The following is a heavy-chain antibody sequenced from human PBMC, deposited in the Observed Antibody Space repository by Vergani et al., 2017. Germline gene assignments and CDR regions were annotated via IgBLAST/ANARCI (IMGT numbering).Heavy chain of an antibody. CDR3: TRHVPCGDGACLHFDH. CDR1: ESSFISNE. J-gene: IGHJ4*02. Sequence: EVMLVQSGAEVKKPGESLKISCKYSESSFISNEIAWVRQMSGKGLQWMWNINPIDSKIAYSPSFQGQAIMSLDKSITTASLQWRSLKASDTAIYYCTRHVPCGDGACLHFDHWGQGTQVTVSS. V-gene: IGHV5-51*01. CDR2: INPIDSKI. D-gene: IGHD2-21*01.